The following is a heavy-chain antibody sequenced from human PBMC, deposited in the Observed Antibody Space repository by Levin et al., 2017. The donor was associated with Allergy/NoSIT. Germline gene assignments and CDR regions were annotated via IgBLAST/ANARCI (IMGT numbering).Heavy chain of an antibody. Sequence: SETLSLTCSVSGDSISGFYWSWIRQPPGKGLEWIGFIYYGGSTYYNPSLKSRISISVDTSTNLFSLNVNSVTAADTAVYYCARLGVCGEDCYSFDNWGQGTLVTVSS. CDR2: IYYGGST. D-gene: IGHD2-21*02. J-gene: IGHJ4*02. CDR1: GDSISGFY. V-gene: IGHV4-59*08. CDR3: ARLGVCGEDCYSFDN.